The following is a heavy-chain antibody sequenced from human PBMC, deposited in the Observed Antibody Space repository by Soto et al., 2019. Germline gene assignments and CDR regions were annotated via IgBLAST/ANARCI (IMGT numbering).Heavy chain of an antibody. J-gene: IGHJ4*02. CDR3: AKDGMITFGGVIAFFDY. CDR2: ISYDGSNK. Sequence: GGSLRLSCAASGFTFSSYGMHWVRQAPGKGLEWVAVISYDGSNKYYADSVKGRFTISRDNSKNTLYLQMNSLRAEDTAVYYCAKDGMITFGGVIAFFDYWGQGTLVTVSS. CDR1: GFTFSSYG. V-gene: IGHV3-30*18. D-gene: IGHD3-16*02.